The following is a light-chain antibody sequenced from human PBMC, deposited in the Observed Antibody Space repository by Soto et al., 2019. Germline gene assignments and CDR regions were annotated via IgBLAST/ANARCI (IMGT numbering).Light chain of an antibody. CDR2: AAS. CDR1: QSISSY. J-gene: IGKJ2*01. V-gene: IGKV1-39*01. CDR3: QQSYSTPYT. Sequence: VGDRVTITCRASQSISSYLNWYQQKPGKAPKLLIYAASSLQSGVPSRFSGSGSGTDFTLTISSLQPEDFATYYCQQSYSTPYTFGQGTKVDIK.